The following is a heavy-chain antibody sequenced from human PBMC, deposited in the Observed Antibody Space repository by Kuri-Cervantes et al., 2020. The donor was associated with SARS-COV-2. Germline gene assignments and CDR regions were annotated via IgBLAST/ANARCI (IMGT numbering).Heavy chain of an antibody. J-gene: IGHJ6*03. CDR2: IYYSGST. Sequence: SETLSLTCTVSDGSISSGSYYWSRIRQPPGKGLEWIGYIYYSGSTNYNPSLKSRVTISVDTSKNQFSLKLSSVTAADTAVYYCATHSGSYPYYYYYMDVWGKGTTVTVSS. CDR3: ATHSGSYPYYYYYMDV. CDR1: DGSISSGSYY. V-gene: IGHV4-61*01. D-gene: IGHD1-26*01.